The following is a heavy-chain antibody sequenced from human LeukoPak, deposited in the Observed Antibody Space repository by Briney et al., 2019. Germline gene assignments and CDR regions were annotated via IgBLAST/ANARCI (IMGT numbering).Heavy chain of an antibody. J-gene: IGHJ4*02. V-gene: IGHV4-34*01. CDR3: ARGYGPTFDY. CDR2: INHSGST. CDR1: GGSFSGYY. D-gene: IGHD4-17*01. Sequence: SETLSLTCAVYGGSFSGYYWSWIRQPPGKGLEWIGEINHSGSTNYNPPLKSRVTISVDTSKNQFSLKLSSVTAADTAVYYCARGYGPTFDYWGQGTLVTVSS.